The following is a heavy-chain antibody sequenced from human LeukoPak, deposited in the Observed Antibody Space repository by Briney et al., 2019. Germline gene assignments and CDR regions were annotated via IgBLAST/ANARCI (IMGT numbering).Heavy chain of an antibody. Sequence: PGGSLRLSCAASGFTVSRNYMSWVRQAPGKGLEWVSVIYSGGNTYYADFVKGRFTISRDNSKNTLYLQINSLTAEDTAVYYCAKDQVTLSYWGQGTLVTVSS. J-gene: IGHJ4*02. CDR2: IYSGGNT. D-gene: IGHD4-23*01. CDR3: AKDQVTLSY. V-gene: IGHV3-53*01. CDR1: GFTVSRNY.